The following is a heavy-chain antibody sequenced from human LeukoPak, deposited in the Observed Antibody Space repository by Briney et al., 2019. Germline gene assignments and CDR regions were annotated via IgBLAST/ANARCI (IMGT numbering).Heavy chain of an antibody. D-gene: IGHD6-19*01. CDR3: ARDSSGWYNY. V-gene: IGHV3-66*01. Sequence: PGGSVRLSCAASGFTVSSNYMSWVRQAPGKGLEWVSVIYSGGSTYYADSVKGRFTISRDNSKNTLYLQMNSLRAEDTAVYYCARDSSGWYNYWGQGTLVTVSS. CDR1: GFTVSSNY. CDR2: IYSGGST. J-gene: IGHJ4*02.